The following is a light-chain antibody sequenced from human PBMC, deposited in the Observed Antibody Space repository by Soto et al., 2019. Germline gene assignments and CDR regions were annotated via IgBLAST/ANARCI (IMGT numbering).Light chain of an antibody. Sequence: QSVLTHASSVSGSPGQSITISCTGTSSDVGGYNYVSWYQQFPGKVPKLLIYNVSNRPSGVSNRFSGSKSGNTASLTISGLQAEDEADYFCNSSTSGSLYVFGPGTKVTVL. V-gene: IGLV2-14*01. CDR2: NVS. CDR1: SSDVGGYNY. J-gene: IGLJ1*01. CDR3: NSSTSGSLYV.